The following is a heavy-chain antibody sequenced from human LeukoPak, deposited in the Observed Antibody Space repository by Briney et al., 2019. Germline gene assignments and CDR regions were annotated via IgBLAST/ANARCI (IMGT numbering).Heavy chain of an antibody. Sequence: GASVKVSCKTSGYTFTDYSMHWVRQAPGQGLEWMGWINPNSGDTKYAQKFQGWVTMTRDRSFSVVYVDLSRLTSDATAVYYCARSLPYSGSYDWGQGTLVTVSS. V-gene: IGHV1-2*04. D-gene: IGHD1-26*01. CDR2: INPNSGDT. CDR3: ARSLPYSGSYD. CDR1: GYTFTDYS. J-gene: IGHJ4*02.